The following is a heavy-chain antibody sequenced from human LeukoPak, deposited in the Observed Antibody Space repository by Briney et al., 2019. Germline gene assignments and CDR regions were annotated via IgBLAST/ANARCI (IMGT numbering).Heavy chain of an antibody. D-gene: IGHD3-9*01. J-gene: IGHJ4*02. CDR1: GFTFSDHW. Sequence: GGSLRLSCAASGFTFSDHWMHWVRQAPGKGLVWVSRIDSDGRNTFYADSVKGRFTISRDNAKNTLYLQINSLRAEDTAVYYCARDDRLSHWGQGTLVTVSS. CDR2: IDSDGRNT. V-gene: IGHV3-74*01. CDR3: ARDDRLSH.